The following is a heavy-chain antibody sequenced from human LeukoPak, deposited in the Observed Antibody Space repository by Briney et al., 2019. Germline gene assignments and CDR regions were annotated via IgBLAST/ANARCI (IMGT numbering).Heavy chain of an antibody. Sequence: PGGSLRLSCAASGFTFSSYAMSWVRQAPGKGLEWVLIISGSGGSTYYADSVKGRFTISRDNSKNTLYFQMNSLGAEDTAVYYCAKQCGPYYDSSAYYSDYWGQGTLVTVSS. V-gene: IGHV3-23*01. D-gene: IGHD3-22*01. CDR1: GFTFSSYA. CDR3: AKQCGPYYDSSAYYSDY. CDR2: ISGSGGST. J-gene: IGHJ4*02.